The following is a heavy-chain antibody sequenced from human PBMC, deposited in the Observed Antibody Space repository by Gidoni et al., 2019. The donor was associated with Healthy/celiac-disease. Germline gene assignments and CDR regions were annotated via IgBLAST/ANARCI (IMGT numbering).Heavy chain of an antibody. D-gene: IGHD2-21*02. Sequence: QVQLQQWGAGLLKPSATLSLTCAVYGGSFSGYYWSWIRQPPGKGLEWIGEINHSGSTNYNPSLKSRVTISVDTSKNQFSLKLSSVTAADTAVYYCARGTVRGDCYSFDYWGQGTLVTVSS. J-gene: IGHJ4*02. V-gene: IGHV4-34*01. CDR2: INHSGST. CDR3: ARGTVRGDCYSFDY. CDR1: GGSFSGYY.